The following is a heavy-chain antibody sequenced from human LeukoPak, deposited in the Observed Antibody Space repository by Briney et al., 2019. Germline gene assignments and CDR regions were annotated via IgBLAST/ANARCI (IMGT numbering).Heavy chain of an antibody. CDR3: ARDFGRYSDAFDY. CDR2: INPNSGGT. V-gene: IGHV1-2*06. D-gene: IGHD1-26*01. Sequence: GASVKVSCKASGYTFTGYYMHWVRQAPGQGLEWMGRINPNSGGTNYAQKFQGRVTMTRDTSISTSYMELSRLRSDDTAVYYCARDFGRYSDAFDYWGQGTLVTVSS. CDR1: GYTFTGYY. J-gene: IGHJ4*02.